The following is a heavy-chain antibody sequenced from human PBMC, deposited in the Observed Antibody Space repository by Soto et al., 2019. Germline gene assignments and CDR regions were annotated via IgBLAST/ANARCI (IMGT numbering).Heavy chain of an antibody. V-gene: IGHV4-34*01. CDR1: GGSFSGYY. CDR2: INHSGST. CDR3: ARGGGGYYGSGSSFDY. D-gene: IGHD3-10*01. J-gene: IGHJ4*02. Sequence: LSLTCAVYGGSFSGYYWSWIRQPPGKGLEWIGEINHSGSTNYNPSLKSRVTISVDTSKNQFSLKLSSVTAADTAVYYCARGGGGYYGSGSSFDYWGQGTLVTVSS.